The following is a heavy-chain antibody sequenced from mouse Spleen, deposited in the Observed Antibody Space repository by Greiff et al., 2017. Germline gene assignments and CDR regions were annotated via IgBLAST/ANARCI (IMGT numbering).Heavy chain of an antibody. J-gene: IGHJ4*01. CDR2: ISNGGGST. V-gene: IGHV5-12-2*01. CDR1: GFTFSSYT. D-gene: IGHD2-13*01. CDR3: ARQGDSRFYAMDY. Sequence: EVKLVESGGGLVQPGGSLKLSCAASGFTFSSYTMSWVRQTPEKRLEWVAYISNGGGSTYYPDTVKGRFTISRDNAKNTLYLQMSSLKSEDTAMYYCARQGDSRFYAMDYWGQGTSVTVSS.